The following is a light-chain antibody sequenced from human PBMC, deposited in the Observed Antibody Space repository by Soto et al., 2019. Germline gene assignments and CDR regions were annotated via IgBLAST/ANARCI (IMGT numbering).Light chain of an antibody. Sequence: QSALTQPASMSGSPGQSITISCTGTGSDVRGNKYVSWHQHYPGKAPKLMISDVSNRPSGVSDRFSGSKSGDTASLTISGLQAEDEADYYCSAFTGTTYGFGTGTKVTVL. J-gene: IGLJ1*01. V-gene: IGLV2-14*03. CDR3: SAFTGTTYG. CDR2: DVS. CDR1: GSDVRGNKY.